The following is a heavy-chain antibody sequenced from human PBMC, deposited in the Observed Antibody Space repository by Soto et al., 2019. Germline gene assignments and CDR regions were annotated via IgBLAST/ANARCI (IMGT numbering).Heavy chain of an antibody. D-gene: IGHD1-26*01. V-gene: IGHV1-69*06. CDR1: GGTFSSYA. CDR2: IIPIFGTA. CDR3: TRGWETVGTTTPFAY. J-gene: IGHJ4*02. Sequence: QVQLVQSGAEVKKPGSSVNVSCKASGGTFSSYAISWVRQAPGQGLEWMGGIIPIFGTANYAQKFQGRVAITADKSTSTAYMELSSLRSEDTALYYCTRGWETVGTTTPFAYWGQGTLVTVSS.